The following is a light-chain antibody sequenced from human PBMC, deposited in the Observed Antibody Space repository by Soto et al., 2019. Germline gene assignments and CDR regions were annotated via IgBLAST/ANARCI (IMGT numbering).Light chain of an antibody. CDR2: AAS. CDR1: QSVGNN. J-gene: IGKJ4*01. V-gene: IGKV3-15*01. Sequence: EILLTQSPATLSVSPGERATLSCRASQSVGNNFAWYQQKPGQAPRLLIFAASTRATGVPARFSGRGSGTDFPLIISRLQSEDFGVYYYQQNGDSPLTFGGGAKVEIE. CDR3: QQNGDSPLT.